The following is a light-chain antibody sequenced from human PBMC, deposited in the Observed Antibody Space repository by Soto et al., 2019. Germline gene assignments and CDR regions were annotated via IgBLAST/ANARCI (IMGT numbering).Light chain of an antibody. V-gene: IGKV3-20*01. J-gene: IGKJ1*01. CDR3: GQFVSSPPRT. CDR2: DAS. Sequence: EIVLTQSPGTLSLSPGERATLSCRASQSVSSSYLAWYQQKPGQAPRLLIYDASNRATGIPDRFSGSGSGTDFILTISRLEPEDFALYYCGQFVSSPPRTFGQGTKVDIK. CDR1: QSVSSSY.